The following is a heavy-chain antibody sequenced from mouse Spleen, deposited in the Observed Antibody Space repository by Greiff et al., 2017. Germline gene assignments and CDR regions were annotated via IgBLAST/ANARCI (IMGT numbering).Heavy chain of an antibody. CDR2: ISTCSGNT. J-gene: IGHJ2*01. CDR3: ASHYYGYGYVDY. D-gene: IGHD1-2*01. CDR1: GFTFTDYA. Sequence: QVQLQQSGPGLVRPGVSVKISCAGSGFTFTDYAMHWVQQGPAKGLEWLVVISTCSGNTNYTQKFKGRATMTIDKSSSTAYMELARLTSEDAAIYYCASHYYGYGYVDYWGQGTTRTVSS. V-gene: IGHV1-67*01.